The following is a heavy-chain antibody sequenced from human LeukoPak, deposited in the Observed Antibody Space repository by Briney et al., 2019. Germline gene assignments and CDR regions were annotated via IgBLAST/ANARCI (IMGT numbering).Heavy chain of an antibody. CDR2: TYYRSKWYN. J-gene: IGHJ4*02. V-gene: IGHV6-1*01. D-gene: IGHD3-10*01. CDR3: AGDKTGSGYADY. Sequence: SQTLSLTCAISGDSASSNSAAWNWIRQSPSRGLEWLGRTYYRSKWYNDYAVSVKSRITISPDTSRNQFSLQLNSVTPEDTAVYYCAGDKTGSGYADYWGQGTLVTVSS. CDR1: GDSASSNSAA.